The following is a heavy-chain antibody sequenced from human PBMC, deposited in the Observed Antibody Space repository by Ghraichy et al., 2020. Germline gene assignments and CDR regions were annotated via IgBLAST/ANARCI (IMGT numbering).Heavy chain of an antibody. V-gene: IGHV4-4*09. Sequence: SQTLSLTCTVSGGSINSYYWSWIRQPPGKGLEWIGYIYSSGITNYNPSLKSRITISIDTSQNQFSLKLSSVTAADTAVYYCARHNNHWYFDLWGRGTLVTVSS. CDR1: GGSINSYY. D-gene: IGHD1-14*01. J-gene: IGHJ2*01. CDR2: IYSSGIT. CDR3: ARHNNHWYFDL.